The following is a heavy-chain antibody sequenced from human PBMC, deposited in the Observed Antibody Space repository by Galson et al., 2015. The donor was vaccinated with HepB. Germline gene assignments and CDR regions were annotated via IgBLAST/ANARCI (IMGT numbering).Heavy chain of an antibody. CDR3: AKHLGYCTNGVCYTKYYYYMDV. J-gene: IGHJ6*03. CDR1: GFTFSSYG. CDR2: IRYDGSNK. V-gene: IGHV3-30*02. D-gene: IGHD2-8*01. Sequence: SLRLSCAASGFTFSSYGMHWVRQAPGKGLEWVAFIRYDGSNKYYADSVKGRFTISRDNSKNTLYLQMNSLRAEDTAVYYCAKHLGYCTNGVCYTKYYYYMDVWGKGTTVTVSS.